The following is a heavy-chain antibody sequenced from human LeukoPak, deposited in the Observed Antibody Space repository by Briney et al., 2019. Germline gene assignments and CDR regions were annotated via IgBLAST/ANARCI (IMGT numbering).Heavy chain of an antibody. CDR3: ATNPYVTFYSMDV. Sequence: GASVKVSCKASGYTFTGYYIHWVRQAPGQGLEWMGWINSISGGTQYAQKFQGRVTMTSDTSISTAYMELSRLTSDDPAVYYCATNPYVTFYSMDVWGRGTTVTVSS. J-gene: IGHJ6*02. CDR1: GYTFTGYY. CDR2: INSISGGT. V-gene: IGHV1-2*02. D-gene: IGHD3-10*02.